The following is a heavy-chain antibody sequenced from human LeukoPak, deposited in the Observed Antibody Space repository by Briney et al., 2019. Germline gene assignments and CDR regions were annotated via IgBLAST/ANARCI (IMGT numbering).Heavy chain of an antibody. CDR1: GGSISSSNYY. CDR3: AGVRGIISRNWFDP. V-gene: IGHV4-39*01. J-gene: IGHJ5*02. D-gene: IGHD3-10*01. CDR2: IYYGGST. Sequence: PSETLSLTCTVSGGSISSSNYYWGWIRQPPGKGLEWIGAIYYGGSTYYNPSLKSRVTISVDTPKNQFSLKLSSATAADTAVYFCAGVRGIISRNWFDPWGHGTLVTVSS.